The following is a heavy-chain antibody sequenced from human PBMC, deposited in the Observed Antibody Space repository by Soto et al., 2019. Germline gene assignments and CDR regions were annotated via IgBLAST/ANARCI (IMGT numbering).Heavy chain of an antibody. CDR1: GYTLTELS. V-gene: IGHV1-24*01. D-gene: IGHD3-22*01. Sequence: ASVKVSCKVSGYTLTELSMHWVRQAPGKGLEWMGGFDPEDGETIYAQKFQGRVTMTEDTSTDTAYMELSSLRSEDTAVYYCARDRGPYYYDSSASPMLDYWGQGTLVTVSS. CDR3: ARDRGPYYYDSSASPMLDY. CDR2: FDPEDGET. J-gene: IGHJ4*02.